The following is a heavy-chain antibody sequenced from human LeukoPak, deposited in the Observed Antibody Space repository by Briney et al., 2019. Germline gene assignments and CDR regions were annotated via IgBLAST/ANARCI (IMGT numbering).Heavy chain of an antibody. D-gene: IGHD1-26*01. CDR2: ISFDGSNK. CDR3: ARDFSSGRGY. CDR1: GFTFSDYA. J-gene: IGHJ4*02. Sequence: GGSLRLSCAASGFTFSDYAMHWVRQAPGKGLEWVAVISFDGSNKYYADSVKGRVTISRDNSKNTLYLQMNSLRVEDTAVYYCARDFSSGRGYWGQGTLVTVSS. V-gene: IGHV3-30*04.